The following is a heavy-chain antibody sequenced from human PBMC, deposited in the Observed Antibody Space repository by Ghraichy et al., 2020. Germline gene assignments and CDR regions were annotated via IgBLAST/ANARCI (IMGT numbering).Heavy chain of an antibody. CDR3: ARGPGYCSSTSCHRDYYYYYYMDV. Sequence: SETLSLTCTVSGGSISSYYWSWIRQPAGKGLEWIGRIYTSGSTNYNPSLKSRVTMSVDTSKNQFSLKLSSVTAADTAVYYCARGPGYCSSTSCHRDYYYYYYMDVWGKGTTVTVSS. CDR2: IYTSGST. J-gene: IGHJ6*03. V-gene: IGHV4-4*07. CDR1: GGSISSYY. D-gene: IGHD2-2*03.